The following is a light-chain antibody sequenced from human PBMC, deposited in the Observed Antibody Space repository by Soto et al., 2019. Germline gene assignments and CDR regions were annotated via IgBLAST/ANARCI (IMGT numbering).Light chain of an antibody. CDR1: QFVSSR. J-gene: IGKJ1*01. V-gene: IGKV3-15*01. CDR2: DTS. Sequence: DIVVTQSPATLSASPGERVTLSCRASQFVSSRLAWYQQRPGQVPRLLIYDTSTRAPGISARFSGSGSGTDCTLTISSLQSEDFAVYYCQEYIQWPPGMFGPGTTVYIK. CDR3: QEYIQWPPGM.